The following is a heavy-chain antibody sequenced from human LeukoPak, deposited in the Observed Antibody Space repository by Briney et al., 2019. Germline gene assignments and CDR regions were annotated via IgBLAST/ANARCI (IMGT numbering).Heavy chain of an antibody. Sequence: ASVNVSCKASGYTFTSYDINWVRPATRQGLEWMGWMNPNSGNTGYAQKFQGRVTITRNTSISTAYMELSSLRSEDTAVYYCARSRDDAGVAFDIWGQGTMVTVSS. CDR3: ARSRDDAGVAFDI. D-gene: IGHD7-27*01. CDR2: MNPNSGNT. V-gene: IGHV1-8*03. J-gene: IGHJ3*02. CDR1: GYTFTSYD.